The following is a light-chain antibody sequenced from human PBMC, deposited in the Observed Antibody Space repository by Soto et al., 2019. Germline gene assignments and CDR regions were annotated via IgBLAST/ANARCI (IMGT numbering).Light chain of an antibody. Sequence: QSVLTQPPSASGTPGQRVTISCSGSSSNIGSNTVNWYQQLPGTAPKLLIYSYSQRPSGVPDRFSGSKSGNSASLAISGLQSEDEADYYCAAWDDTLNGPVFGGGTKLTVL. CDR1: SSNIGSNT. CDR2: SYS. CDR3: AAWDDTLNGPV. V-gene: IGLV1-44*01. J-gene: IGLJ2*01.